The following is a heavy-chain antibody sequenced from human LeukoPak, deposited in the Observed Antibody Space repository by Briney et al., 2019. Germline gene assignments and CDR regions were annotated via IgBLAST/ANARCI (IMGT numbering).Heavy chain of an antibody. CDR1: GFTFSNHA. V-gene: IGHV3-23*01. CDR2: ISGSGGSGSGGSS. D-gene: IGHD3-22*01. Sequence: GGSLRLSCAASGFTFSNHAMSWVRQAPGKGLEWVSAISGSGGSGSGGSSYYADSVKGRFTISRDNSKNTLYLQMNSLRAEDTAVYYCAKECDSSGYCFFDYWRQGTLVTVSS. J-gene: IGHJ4*02. CDR3: AKECDSSGYCFFDY.